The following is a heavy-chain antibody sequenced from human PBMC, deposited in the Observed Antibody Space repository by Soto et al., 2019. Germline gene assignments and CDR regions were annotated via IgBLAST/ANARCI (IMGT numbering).Heavy chain of an antibody. D-gene: IGHD6-13*01. J-gene: IGHJ3*02. Sequence: EVQLVESGGGLVQPGGSLRLSCAASGFTFSSYWMHWVRQAPGKGLVWVSRINSDGSSTSYADSVKGRFTISRDNAKNTLYLQMNSLRAEDTAVYYCARDRIGSGYSSLETNAFDIWGQGTMVTVSS. CDR1: GFTFSSYW. CDR3: ARDRIGSGYSSLETNAFDI. V-gene: IGHV3-74*01. CDR2: INSDGSST.